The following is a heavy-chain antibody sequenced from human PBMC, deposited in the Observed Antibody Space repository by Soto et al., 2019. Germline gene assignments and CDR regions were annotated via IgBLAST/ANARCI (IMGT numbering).Heavy chain of an antibody. CDR1: GYTFTSYG. CDR2: ISAYNGNT. CDR3: ARALTYYYDSSGSNDY. Sequence: ASVKVSCKASGYTFTSYGISWVRQAPGQGLEWMGWISAYNGNTNYAQKLQGRVTMTTDTSTSTAYMELRSLRSDDTAVYYCARALTYYYDSSGSNDYWSQGTLVIGSS. D-gene: IGHD3-22*01. V-gene: IGHV1-18*01. J-gene: IGHJ4*02.